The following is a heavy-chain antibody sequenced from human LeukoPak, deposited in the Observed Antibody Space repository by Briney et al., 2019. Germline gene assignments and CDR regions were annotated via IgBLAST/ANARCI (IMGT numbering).Heavy chain of an antibody. CDR1: GFTFSSHW. CDR2: INSDGSST. Sequence: PGGSLRLSCAASGFTFSSHWMHWVRQAPGKGLVWVSRINSDGSSTSYADSVKGRFTISRDNAKNTLYLQMNSLRAEDTAVYYCARDRIVVVPPYVWFDPWGQGTLVTVSS. CDR3: ARDRIVVVPPYVWFDP. V-gene: IGHV3-74*01. J-gene: IGHJ5*02. D-gene: IGHD2-2*01.